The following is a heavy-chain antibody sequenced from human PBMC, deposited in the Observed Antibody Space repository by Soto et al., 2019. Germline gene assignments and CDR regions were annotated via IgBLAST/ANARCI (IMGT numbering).Heavy chain of an antibody. D-gene: IGHD2-15*01. CDR3: ARVADCSGGRCYFSVDY. V-gene: IGHV4-30-4*01. CDR1: GGSISSGDYY. J-gene: IGHJ4*02. CDR2: IYYSGST. Sequence: SETLSLTCTVSGGSISSGDYYWSWIRQPPGKGLEWIGYIYYSGSTYYNPSLKSRVTTSVDTSKNQFSLKLSSVTAADTAVNYCARVADCSGGRCYFSVDYWGQGTLVTVSS.